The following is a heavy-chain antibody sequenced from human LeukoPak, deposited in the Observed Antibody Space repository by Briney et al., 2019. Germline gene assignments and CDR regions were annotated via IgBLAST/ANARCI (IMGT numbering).Heavy chain of an antibody. J-gene: IGHJ5*02. CDR1: VGSIGTHY. Sequence: SETLSLTCTVSVGSIGTHYCSWIRQPPGKGLEWIGYISNSRTTNYNPSLKSRLDMSVDTSKNQFSLKLSSVTAADTAVYYCARHLGLARGSNWLDPWGQGTLVIVSS. D-gene: IGHD3-16*01. CDR2: ISNSRTT. V-gene: IGHV4-59*08. CDR3: ARHLGLARGSNWLDP.